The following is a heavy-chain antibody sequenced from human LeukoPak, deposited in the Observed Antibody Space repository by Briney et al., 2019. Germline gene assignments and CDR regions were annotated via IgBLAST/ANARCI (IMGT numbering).Heavy chain of an antibody. D-gene: IGHD6-19*01. CDR1: GGSISSGGYS. J-gene: IGHJ4*02. V-gene: IGHV4-30-2*01. Sequence: SETLSLTCAVSGGSISSGGYSWSWIRQPPGKGLEWIGYIYHSGSTYYNPSLKSRGTISVDRSKNQFSLKLSSVTAADTAVYYCARAATGSGRGSYYFDYWGQGTLVTVSS. CDR3: ARAATGSGRGSYYFDY. CDR2: IYHSGST.